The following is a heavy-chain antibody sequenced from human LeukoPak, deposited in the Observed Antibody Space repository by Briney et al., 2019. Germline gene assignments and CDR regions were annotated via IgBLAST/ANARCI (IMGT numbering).Heavy chain of an antibody. J-gene: IGHJ4*02. D-gene: IGHD5-24*01. CDR1: GGSISSYY. Sequence: SETLSLTCTVSGGSISSYYWSWIRQPPGKGLEWIGYIYYSGSTNYNPSLKSRVTISVDTSKNQFSLKLSSVTAADTAVYYCAREALRDGYNRIDYWGQGTLVTVSS. V-gene: IGHV4-59*01. CDR2: IYYSGST. CDR3: AREALRDGYNRIDY.